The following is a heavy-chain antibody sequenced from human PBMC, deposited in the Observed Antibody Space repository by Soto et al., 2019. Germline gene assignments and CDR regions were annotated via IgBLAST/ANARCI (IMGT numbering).Heavy chain of an antibody. V-gene: IGHV3-48*01. Sequence: GGSLRLSCAASGFTFSSYSMNWVRQAPGKGLEWVSFISSSSSTISYADSVKCRFTISRDNSKNTLYLQMNSLRAEDTAVYYCSKVREYYDSSGYYSVHYYGMDVWGQGTTVTVSS. CDR2: ISSSSSTI. CDR1: GFTFSSYS. CDR3: SKVREYYDSSGYYSVHYYGMDV. J-gene: IGHJ6*02. D-gene: IGHD3-22*01.